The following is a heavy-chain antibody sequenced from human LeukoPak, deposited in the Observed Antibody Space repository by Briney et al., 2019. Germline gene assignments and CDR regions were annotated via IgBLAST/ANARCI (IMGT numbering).Heavy chain of an antibody. Sequence: GGSLRLSCAASGFTFSSYEMNWVRQAPGKGLEWVSYISSSGSTTYYADSVKGRFTISRDNAKNSLYLQMNRLRADDTAVYYCAKDWYLRGVIRIFDYWGQGTQVTVSS. V-gene: IGHV3-48*03. J-gene: IGHJ4*02. CDR1: GFTFSSYE. D-gene: IGHD3-10*02. CDR2: ISSSGSTT. CDR3: AKDWYLRGVIRIFDY.